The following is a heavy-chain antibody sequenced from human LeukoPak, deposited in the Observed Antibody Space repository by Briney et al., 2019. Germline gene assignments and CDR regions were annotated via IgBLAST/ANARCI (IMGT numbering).Heavy chain of an antibody. D-gene: IGHD3-16*02. CDR3: ACRDDYVWGSYRNWFDP. V-gene: IGHV3-23*01. CDR1: GFTFSSYA. Sequence: GGSLRLSCAASGFTFSSYAMSWVRQAPGKGLEWVSAISGSGGSTYYADSVKGRFTISRDNSKNTLYLQMNSLRAEDTAVYYCACRDDYVWGSYRNWFDPWGQGTLATVSS. CDR2: ISGSGGST. J-gene: IGHJ5*02.